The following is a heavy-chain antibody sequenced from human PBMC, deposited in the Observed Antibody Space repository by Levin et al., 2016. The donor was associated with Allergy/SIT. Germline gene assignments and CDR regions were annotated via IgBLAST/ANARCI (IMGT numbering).Heavy chain of an antibody. CDR2: ISSSSSYI. CDR1: GFTFSSYS. J-gene: IGHJ4*02. Sequence: GESLKISCAASGFTFSSYSMNWVRQAPGKGLEWVSSISSSSSYIYYADSVKGRFTISRDNAKNSLYLQMNSLRAEDTAVYYCARDQDGYGGSGYWGQGTLVTVSS. CDR3: ARDQDGYGGSGY. V-gene: IGHV3-21*01. D-gene: IGHD5-24*01.